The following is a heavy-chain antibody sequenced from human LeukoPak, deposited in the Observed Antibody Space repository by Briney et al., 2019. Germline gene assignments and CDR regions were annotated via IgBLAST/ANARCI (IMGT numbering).Heavy chain of an antibody. Sequence: GGSLRLSCAASGFTFSNYGMHWVRQAPGKGLEWVAVIWYDGSNKYYADSVKGRFTISRDNSKNTLYLQMNSLRAEDTAVYYCARGTLEHCSGASCYPLDSWGQGTLVTVSS. CDR3: ARGTLEHCSGASCYPLDS. CDR2: IWYDGSNK. D-gene: IGHD2-15*01. V-gene: IGHV3-33*01. J-gene: IGHJ5*01. CDR1: GFTFSNYG.